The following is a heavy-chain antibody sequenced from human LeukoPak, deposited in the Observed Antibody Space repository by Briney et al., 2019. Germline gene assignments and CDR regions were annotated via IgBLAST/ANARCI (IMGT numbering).Heavy chain of an antibody. J-gene: IGHJ6*03. CDR2: IYYSGST. D-gene: IGHD5-18*01. Sequence: SETLSLTCTVSGGSISSYYWSWIRQPPGKGLEWIGYIYYSGSTNYNPSLKSRVTISVDTSKNQFSLKLSSVTAADTAVYYCARDGYSYGNYYYYMDVWGKGTTVTVFS. CDR3: ARDGYSYGNYYYYMDV. V-gene: IGHV4-59*01. CDR1: GGSISSYY.